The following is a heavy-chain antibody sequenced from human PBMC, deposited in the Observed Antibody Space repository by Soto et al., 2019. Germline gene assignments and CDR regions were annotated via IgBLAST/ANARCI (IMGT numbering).Heavy chain of an antibody. CDR3: GRGGDGSGWERFFDI. V-gene: IGHV4-59*01. D-gene: IGHD3-22*01. CDR2: IYYSGST. CDR1: GGSISSYY. J-gene: IGHJ3*02. Sequence: SETLSLTCTVSGGSISSYYWSWIRQPPGKGLEWIGYIYYSGSTNYNPSLKSRVTTTADRSTTTAYMELSSLNFEDTAVYYCGRGGDGSGWERFFDIGGQGKMVTVS.